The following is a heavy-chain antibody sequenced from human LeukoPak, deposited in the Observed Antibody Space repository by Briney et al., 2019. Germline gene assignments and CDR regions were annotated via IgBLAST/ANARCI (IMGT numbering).Heavy chain of an antibody. CDR2: INPNSGGT. CDR1: GYTFTGYY. V-gene: IGHV1-2*02. CDR3: ARVPHSVEGSMKAVFIHYFDY. J-gene: IGHJ4*02. D-gene: IGHD3-22*01. Sequence: ASVKVSCKASGYTFTGYYMHWVRQAPGQGLEWMGWINPNSGGTNYAQKFQGRVTMTRDTSISTAYMELSSVTATDTAVYYCARVPHSVEGSMKAVFIHYFDYWGQGSLVTVSS.